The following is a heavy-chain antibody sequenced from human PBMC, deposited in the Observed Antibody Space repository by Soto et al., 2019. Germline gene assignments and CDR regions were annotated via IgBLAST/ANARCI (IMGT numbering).Heavy chain of an antibody. V-gene: IGHV4-31*02. J-gene: IGHJ4*02. D-gene: IGHD6-13*01. CDR2: IYYSGST. Sequence: WTWIRQHPVKGLEWIGYIYYSGSTDYNPSLKSRVTISVDTSKNQFSLSLRSVTAADTAVYYGARGSAAAVNFDYWGQGTLVTVSS. CDR3: ARGSAAAVNFDY.